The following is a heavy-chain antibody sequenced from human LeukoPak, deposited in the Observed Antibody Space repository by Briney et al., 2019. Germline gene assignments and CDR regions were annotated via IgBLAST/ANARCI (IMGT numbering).Heavy chain of an antibody. CDR2: IYYTGST. V-gene: IGHV4-59*01. Sequence: SETLSLTCTVSGGSISSYYWSWTRQPPGKGLEWIGYIYYTGSTNYNPSLTSRVNISVDTSKNQFSLNLTSVTAADTAVYYCARWGSIAVARFDYWGQGTLVTVSS. J-gene: IGHJ4*02. D-gene: IGHD6-6*01. CDR3: ARWGSIAVARFDY. CDR1: GGSISSYY.